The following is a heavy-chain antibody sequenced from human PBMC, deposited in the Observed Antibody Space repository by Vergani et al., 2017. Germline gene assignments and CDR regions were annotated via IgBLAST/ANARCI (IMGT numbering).Heavy chain of an antibody. J-gene: IGHJ4*02. CDR2: ISWNSGSI. Sequence: EVQLVESGGGLVQPGRSLRLSCAASGFTFDDYAMHWVRQAPGKGLEWVSGISWNSGSIGYADSVKGRFTISRDNANNSLYLQMNSLRAEDTALYYCAKESAASHAGFDYWGQGTLVTVSS. CDR3: AKESAASHAGFDY. CDR1: GFTFDDYA. V-gene: IGHV3-9*01. D-gene: IGHD3-10*01.